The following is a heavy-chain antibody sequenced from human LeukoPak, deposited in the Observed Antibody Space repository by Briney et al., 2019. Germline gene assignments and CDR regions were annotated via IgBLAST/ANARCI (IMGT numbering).Heavy chain of an antibody. V-gene: IGHV4-34*01. CDR3: ARGDADYYDSSGYYKEDY. D-gene: IGHD3-22*01. Sequence: SETLSLTCNVSGGSISSYYWSWIRQPAGKGLEWIGEINHSGSTNYNPSLKSRVTISVDTSKNQFSLKLSSVTAADTAVYYCARGDADYYDSSGYYKEDYWGQGTLVTVSS. CDR2: INHSGST. CDR1: GGSISSYY. J-gene: IGHJ4*02.